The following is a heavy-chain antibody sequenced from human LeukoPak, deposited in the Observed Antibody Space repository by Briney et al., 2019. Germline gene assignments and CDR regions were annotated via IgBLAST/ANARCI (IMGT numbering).Heavy chain of an antibody. Sequence: GRSLRLSCAASGFTFSSYAMHWVRQAPGKGPEWVAVISYDGSNKYYADSVKGRFTISRDNSKNTLYLQMNSLRAEDTAVYYCARDFYDILTGYFEAPRGMDVWGQGATVTVSS. J-gene: IGHJ6*02. V-gene: IGHV3-30*04. CDR3: ARDFYDILTGYFEAPRGMDV. CDR1: GFTFSSYA. D-gene: IGHD3-9*01. CDR2: ISYDGSNK.